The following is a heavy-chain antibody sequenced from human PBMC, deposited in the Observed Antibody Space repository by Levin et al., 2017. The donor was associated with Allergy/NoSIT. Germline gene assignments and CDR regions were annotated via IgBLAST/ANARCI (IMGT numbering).Heavy chain of an antibody. CDR1: GFTFSSYD. J-gene: IGHJ4*02. V-gene: IGHV3-13*01. Sequence: GGSLRLSCAASGFTFSSYDMHWVRQATGKGLEWVSAIGTAGDTYYPGSVKGRFTISRENAKNSLYLQMNSLRAGDTAVYYCARGWITGNLDYWGQGTLVTVSS. CDR3: ARGWITGNLDY. D-gene: IGHD1-20*01. CDR2: IGTAGDT.